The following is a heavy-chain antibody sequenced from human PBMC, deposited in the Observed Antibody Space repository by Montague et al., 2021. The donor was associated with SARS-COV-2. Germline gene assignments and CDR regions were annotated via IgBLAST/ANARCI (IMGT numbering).Heavy chain of an antibody. CDR3: ARESRLPYLEWSGSRYDYYGMDV. Sequence: SETLSLTCTVSGGSISTSFWSWVRQPPGKGLEWIAFISFTGGTNYNPSLKSRVVVSIDTSKRQVSLKVNSVTAADSAVYYCARESRLPYLEWSGSRYDYYGMDVWGQGTTVTVSS. CDR2: ISFTGGT. CDR1: GGSISTSF. V-gene: IGHV4-59*01. J-gene: IGHJ6*02. D-gene: IGHD3-3*01.